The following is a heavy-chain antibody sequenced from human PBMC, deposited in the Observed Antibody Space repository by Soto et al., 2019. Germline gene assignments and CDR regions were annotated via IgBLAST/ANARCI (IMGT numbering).Heavy chain of an antibody. Sequence: EVQLLESWGGLIQTGGSLRLSCEASGFTFSNYGMTWVRLAPGKGLEWVSTISGSGGRTFYADPVKGRFTISRDNSKNTLYLQMKSLRAEDTAVYYCAKEMIASTLADFFDYWGQGTLVTVSS. CDR1: GFTFSNYG. CDR3: AKEMIASTLADFFDY. CDR2: ISGSGGRT. J-gene: IGHJ4*02. D-gene: IGHD2-21*01. V-gene: IGHV3-23*01.